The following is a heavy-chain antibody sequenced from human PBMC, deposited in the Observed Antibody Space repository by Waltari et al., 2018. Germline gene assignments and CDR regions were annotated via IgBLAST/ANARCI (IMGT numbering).Heavy chain of an antibody. J-gene: IGHJ6*02. CDR3: ARDGWHSYETGGMDV. Sequence: QVQLVQSGAEVKKPGASVKVSCKASGYTFTGYYMHWVRQAPGQGLEWMGRINPNSGGTNYAQKFQGRVTMTRDTSISTAYMELSRLRSDDTAVYYCARDGWHSYETGGMDVWGQGTTVTVSS. CDR1: GYTFTGYY. V-gene: IGHV1-2*06. CDR2: INPNSGGT. D-gene: IGHD3-16*01.